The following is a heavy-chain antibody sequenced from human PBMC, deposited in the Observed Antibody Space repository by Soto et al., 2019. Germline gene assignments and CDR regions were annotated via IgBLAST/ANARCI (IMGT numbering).Heavy chain of an antibody. D-gene: IGHD2-15*01. CDR3: ARETTKYCSGGSCYPNWYFDL. Sequence: QVQLVQSGAEVKKPGSSVKVSCKASGGTFSSYAISWVRQAPGQGLEWMGGIIPIFGTANYAQKFQGRVTITADESTRPAYMELSSLRSEDTAVYYCARETTKYCSGGSCYPNWYFDLWGRGTLVTVSS. CDR1: GGTFSSYA. CDR2: IIPIFGTA. V-gene: IGHV1-69*12. J-gene: IGHJ2*01.